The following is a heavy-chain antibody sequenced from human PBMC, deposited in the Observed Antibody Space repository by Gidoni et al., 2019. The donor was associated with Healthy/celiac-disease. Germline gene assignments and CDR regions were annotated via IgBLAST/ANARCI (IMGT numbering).Heavy chain of an antibody. D-gene: IGHD3-10*01. CDR2: IRSKAYGGTT. CDR1: GFPFGDYA. CDR3: TRDRMEFKLDI. Sequence: EVQLVESGGGLVKPGRSLRLSCTASGFPFGDYAMSWFRQAPGKGLEWVGFIRSKAYGGTTEYAASVKGRFTISRDDSKSIAYLQMNSLKTEDTAVYYCTRDRMEFKLDIWGQGTMVTVSS. J-gene: IGHJ3*02. V-gene: IGHV3-49*05.